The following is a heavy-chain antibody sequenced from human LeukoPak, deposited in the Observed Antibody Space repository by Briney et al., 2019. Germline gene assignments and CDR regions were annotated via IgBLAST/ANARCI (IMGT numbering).Heavy chain of an antibody. J-gene: IGHJ5*01. Sequence: GGSLRLSCAASGFIFSNAWMAWVRQAPGKGLEWVGRIRNKADSYTTDYAASVIGRFTISRDDSKNSLFLQMNSLKTEDTAVYYCARGAGYAFDCWGQGTLVTVSS. D-gene: IGHD5-12*01. CDR3: ARGAGYAFDC. CDR1: GFIFSNAW. V-gene: IGHV3-72*01. CDR2: IRNKADSYTT.